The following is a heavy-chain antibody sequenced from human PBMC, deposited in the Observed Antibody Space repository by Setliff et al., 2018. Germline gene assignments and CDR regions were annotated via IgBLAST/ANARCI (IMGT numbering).Heavy chain of an antibody. CDR2: ISYSGTP. J-gene: IGHJ4*01. CDR3: VRPGGATVVARHFDY. CDR1: DDSFTSSRYY. V-gene: IGHV4-39*01. D-gene: IGHD2-15*01. Sequence: SETLSLTCTVSDDSFTSSRYYWGWIRQAPGSGLGWIGSISYSGTPYYDASVESRVTISIDTSRNQFSLELRSVTVADTATYYCVRPGGATVVARHFDYWGSGILVTVS.